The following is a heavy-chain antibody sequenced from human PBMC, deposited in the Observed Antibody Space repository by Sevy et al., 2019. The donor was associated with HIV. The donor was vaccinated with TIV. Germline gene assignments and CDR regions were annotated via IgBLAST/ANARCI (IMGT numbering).Heavy chain of an antibody. CDR2: ILHDGSYK. CDR1: GFTFSSYD. Sequence: GGSLRLSCAASGFTFSSYDMHWVRQAPGKGLEWVAIILHDGSYKEYVDSVRGQFTMSRSNSKNTMYMHMNGLSIEDTAVYYCAKNRLPGGSYFSRHGLDVWGRGTTVTVSS. J-gene: IGHJ6*02. V-gene: IGHV3-30*18. CDR3: AKNRLPGGSYFSRHGLDV. D-gene: IGHD3-10*01.